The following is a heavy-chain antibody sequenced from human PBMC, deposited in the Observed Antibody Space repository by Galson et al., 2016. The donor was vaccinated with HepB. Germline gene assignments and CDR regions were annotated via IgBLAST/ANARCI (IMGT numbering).Heavy chain of an antibody. J-gene: IGHJ4*02. D-gene: IGHD3-10*01. Sequence: SLRLSCAASGFTFSNYYMSWIRQGPGKGLEWVSYISSISTHTNYADSVKGRFSISRDNSKNALYLQMNSLRADDTAVYHCAKGGTGSGSFWAGNWGQGILVTVSS. V-gene: IGHV3-11*05. CDR3: AKGGTGSGSFWAGN. CDR1: GFTFSNYY. CDR2: ISSISTHT.